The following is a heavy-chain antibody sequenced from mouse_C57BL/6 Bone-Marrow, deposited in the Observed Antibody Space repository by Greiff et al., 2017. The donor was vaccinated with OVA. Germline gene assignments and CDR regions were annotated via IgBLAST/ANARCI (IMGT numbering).Heavy chain of an antibody. V-gene: IGHV7-3*01. CDR2: IRNKPNGSTT. J-gene: IGHJ2*01. Sequence: EVKLVESGGGLVQPGDSLSLSCAASGFTFTNYYMSWVRQPPGKALEWLAFIRNKPNGSTTEYSASVKGRFTISSDNSQSILYLQMNALRAEDSATYYCARYKGRVAVDYFDCWGQGTALTVSS. CDR3: ARYKGRVAVDYFDC. CDR1: GFTFTNYY. D-gene: IGHD1-1*01.